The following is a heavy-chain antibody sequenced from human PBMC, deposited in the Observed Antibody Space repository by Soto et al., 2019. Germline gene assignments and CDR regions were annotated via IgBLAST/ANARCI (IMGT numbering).Heavy chain of an antibody. V-gene: IGHV1-69*04. CDR3: AREGYSSSWSAGCFDY. CDR2: IIPILGIA. J-gene: IGHJ4*02. D-gene: IGHD6-13*01. Sequence: GASVKVSCKASGGTFSSYTISWVRQAPGQGLEWMGRIIPILGIANYAQKFQGRVTITADKSTSTAYMELSSLRSEDTAVYYCAREGYSSSWSAGCFDYWGQGTLVTVSS. CDR1: GGTFSSYT.